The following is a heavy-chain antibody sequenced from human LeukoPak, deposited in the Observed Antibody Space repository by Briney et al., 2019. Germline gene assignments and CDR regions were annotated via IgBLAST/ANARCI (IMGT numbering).Heavy chain of an antibody. CDR1: GYSISSGYY. CDR2: IYYSGST. CDR3: ASPGGGHYGDYLATFDY. V-gene: IGHV4-38-2*02. J-gene: IGHJ4*02. D-gene: IGHD4-17*01. Sequence: SKTLSLTCSVSGYSISSGYYWGWIRQPPGKGLEWIGSIYYSGSTYYNPSLKSRVTISVDTSKNQFSLKLSSVTAADTAVYYCASPGGGHYGDYLATFDYWGQGTLVTVSS.